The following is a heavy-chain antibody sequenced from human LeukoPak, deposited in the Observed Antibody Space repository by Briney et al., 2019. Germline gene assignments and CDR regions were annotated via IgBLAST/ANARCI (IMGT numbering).Heavy chain of an antibody. V-gene: IGHV4-39*07. CDR3: ARGVDWRYFDY. Sequence: PSETLSLTCTVSAGSITTTTYFWGWFRQSPGKGLEWLGSIYYSGSTYYNPSLKSRDTISVDKSKNQFSLKLSSVTAADTAVYYCARGVDWRYFDYWGQGTLVTVSS. CDR1: AGSITTTTYF. CDR2: IYYSGST. J-gene: IGHJ4*02. D-gene: IGHD3-9*01.